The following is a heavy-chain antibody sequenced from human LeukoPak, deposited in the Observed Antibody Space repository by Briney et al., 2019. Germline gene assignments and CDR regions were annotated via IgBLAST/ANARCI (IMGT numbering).Heavy chain of an antibody. CDR1: GGSIRSSYYY. J-gene: IGHJ6*02. V-gene: IGHV4-39*07. Sequence: PSETLSLTCTVSGGSIRSSYYYWGWIRQPPGKGLEWIGSIYDSGSTYYNPSLKSRVTISVDTSKNQFYLKLSSVTAADTAVYYCARGLFMDVWGQGTTVTVSS. CDR2: IYDSGST. CDR3: ARGLFMDV.